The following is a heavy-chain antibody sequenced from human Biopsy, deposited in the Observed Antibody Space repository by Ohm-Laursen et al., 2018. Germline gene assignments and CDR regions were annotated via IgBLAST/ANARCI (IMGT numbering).Heavy chain of an antibody. CDR1: GGSFSTYY. V-gene: IGHV4-59*12. CDR3: ARAVDYYDPYYYYGLDV. J-gene: IGHJ6*02. Sequence: SQTLSLTCSVSGGSFSTYYWTWIRQPPGKGLEWIACIDYRGSTNYNPSLKSRVSISVDTSKNQFSLKLRSVTAADTAVYYCARAVDYYDPYYYYGLDVWGQGTTVTVSS. CDR2: IDYRGST. D-gene: IGHD3-16*01.